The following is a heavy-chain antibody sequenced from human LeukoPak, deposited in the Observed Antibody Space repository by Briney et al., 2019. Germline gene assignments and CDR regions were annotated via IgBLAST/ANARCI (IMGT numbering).Heavy chain of an antibody. CDR3: ARVDYVDTAMVTNY. CDR1: GGSFSGYY. J-gene: IGHJ4*02. V-gene: IGHV4-30-4*08. CDR2: IYYSGST. Sequence: PSETLSLACAVYGGSFSGYYWSWIRQPPGKGLEWIGYIYYSGSTYYSPSLKSRVTISVDTSKNQFSLKLSSVTAADTAVYYCARVDYVDTAMVTNYWGQGTLVTVSS. D-gene: IGHD5-18*01.